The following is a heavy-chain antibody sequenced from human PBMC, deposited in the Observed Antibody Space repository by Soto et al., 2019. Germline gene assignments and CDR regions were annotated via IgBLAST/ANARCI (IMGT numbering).Heavy chain of an antibody. D-gene: IGHD3-22*01. CDR2: ISGSGGST. J-gene: IGHJ5*02. CDR3: ATAYYDSRGFQDR. CDR1: GFTFSSYA. Sequence: GGSLRLSCAASGFTFSSYAMSWVRQAPGKGLEWVSAISGSGGSTYYADSVKGRFTISRDNSKNTLYLQMNSLRAEDTAAYFCATAYYDSRGFQDRWGQGTLVTVSS. V-gene: IGHV3-23*01.